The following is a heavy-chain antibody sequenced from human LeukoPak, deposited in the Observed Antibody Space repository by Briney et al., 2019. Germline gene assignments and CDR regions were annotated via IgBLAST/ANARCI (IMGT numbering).Heavy chain of an antibody. CDR1: GFTFSSYA. V-gene: IGHV3-23*01. Sequence: PAGSLSLSCAASGFTFSSYAMNWLRQAPGKGLEWVSAISGIGGGGSTYYADSVKGRFTISRDNSKNTLYLEMDSLRAEDTAVYNCAKGVASTWNGDTWFDPWGQGTLVTVSS. D-gene: IGHD1-1*01. J-gene: IGHJ5*02. CDR3: AKGVASTWNGDTWFDP. CDR2: ISGIGGGGST.